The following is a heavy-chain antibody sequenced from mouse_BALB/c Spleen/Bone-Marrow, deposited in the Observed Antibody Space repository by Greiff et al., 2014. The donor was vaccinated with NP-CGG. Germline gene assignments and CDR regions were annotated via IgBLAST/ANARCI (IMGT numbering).Heavy chain of an antibody. CDR3: ARYYRYDYGMDY. CDR2: IYPGDSDT. Sequence: QVQLQQPGAELARPGASVKLSCKASGYTFTNYWMQWVKQRPGQGLEWIGGIYPGDSDTRNTQKFKGKVTLTADKSSSTAYMQLSNLASEDSAVYYCARYYRYDYGMDYWGQGTSVTVSS. D-gene: IGHD2-14*01. J-gene: IGHJ4*01. CDR1: GYTFTNYW. V-gene: IGHV1-87*01.